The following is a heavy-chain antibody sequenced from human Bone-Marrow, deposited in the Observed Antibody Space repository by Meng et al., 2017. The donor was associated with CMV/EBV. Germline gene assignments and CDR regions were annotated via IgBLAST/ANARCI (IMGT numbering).Heavy chain of an antibody. D-gene: IGHD3-10*01. J-gene: IGHJ6*02. CDR1: GFTFSDYY. CDR2: ISSSGSTI. V-gene: IGHV3-11*04. Sequence: LSLTCAASGFTFSDYYMSWIRQAPGKGLEWVSYISSSGSTIYYADSVKGRFTISRDNAKNSLYLQMNSLRAEDTAVYYCARARVRGLKYDYYGMDVWGQGTTVTVSS. CDR3: ARARVRGLKYDYYGMDV.